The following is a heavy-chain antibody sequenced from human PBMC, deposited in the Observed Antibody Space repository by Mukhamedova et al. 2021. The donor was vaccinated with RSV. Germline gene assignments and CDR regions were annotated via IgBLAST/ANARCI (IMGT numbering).Heavy chain of an antibody. CDR2: ISGSGGST. V-gene: IGHV3-23*01. CDR3: AKDPSGPFDY. D-gene: IGHD1-26*01. J-gene: IGHJ4*02. Sequence: EWVSAISGSGGSTYYADSVKGRFTISRDNSKNTLYLQMNSLRAEDTAVYYCAKDPSGPFDYWGQGTLVTVSS.